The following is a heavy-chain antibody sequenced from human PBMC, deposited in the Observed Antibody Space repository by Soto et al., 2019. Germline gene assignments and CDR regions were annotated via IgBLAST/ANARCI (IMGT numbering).Heavy chain of an antibody. D-gene: IGHD3-22*01. J-gene: IGHJ5*02. Sequence: SVKVSCKASGGTFSSYAISWVRQAPGQGLEWMGGIIPIFGTANYAQKFQGRVTITADESTSTAYMELSSLRSEDTAVYYCARVRGYYDCSGYQRSNWFDPWGQGTLVTVSS. CDR1: GGTFSSYA. CDR3: ARVRGYYDCSGYQRSNWFDP. CDR2: IIPIFGTA. V-gene: IGHV1-69*13.